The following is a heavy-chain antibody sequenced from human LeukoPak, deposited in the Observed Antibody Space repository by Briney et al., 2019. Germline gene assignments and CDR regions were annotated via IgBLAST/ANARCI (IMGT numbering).Heavy chain of an antibody. CDR2: IGAYSGNT. V-gene: IGHV1-18*01. CDR3: ARLSFSLLGSTANDVFDI. D-gene: IGHD3-16*01. CDR1: GYTFSSYG. Sequence: ASVKVSCKGQGYTFSSYGISWVRRAPGQGLEWMGWIGAYSGNTKYAQKFQGRFTMTADTSTTTAYMEVGSLRSDDTAVYYCARLSFSLLGSTANDVFDIWGQGTMVTVSS. J-gene: IGHJ3*02.